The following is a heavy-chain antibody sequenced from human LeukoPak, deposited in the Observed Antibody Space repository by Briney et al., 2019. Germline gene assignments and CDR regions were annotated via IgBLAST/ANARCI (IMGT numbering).Heavy chain of an antibody. CDR3: ARPGDYGYYYSAMDV. Sequence: GGSLRLSCAASGFTVSRNYMTWVRQAPGKGLEWVSYITGGSSTIYYADSVKGRFTISRDNAKNSLYLQVNSLRDEDTAVYYCARPGDYGYYYSAMDVWGQGTTVTVAS. D-gene: IGHD4-17*01. CDR1: GFTVSRNY. J-gene: IGHJ6*02. CDR2: ITGGSSTI. V-gene: IGHV3-48*02.